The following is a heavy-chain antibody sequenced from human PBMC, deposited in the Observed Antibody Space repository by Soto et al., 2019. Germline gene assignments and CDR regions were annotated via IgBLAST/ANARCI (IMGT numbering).Heavy chain of an antibody. D-gene: IGHD4-4*01. CDR1: GFIFAGYA. V-gene: IGHV3-23*01. J-gene: IGHJ4*02. CDR3: AKDSQGYSKPIDY. Sequence: GGSLRLSCAASGFIFAGYAMNWVRQAPGKGLEWVSAISGSGVSTYYADSVKGRFTISRDNPENTLYLHMNSLRAEDTAVYYCAKDSQGYSKPIDYWGQGTLVTVSS. CDR2: ISGSGVST.